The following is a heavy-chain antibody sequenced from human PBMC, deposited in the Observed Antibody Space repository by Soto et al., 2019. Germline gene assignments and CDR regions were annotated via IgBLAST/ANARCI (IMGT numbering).Heavy chain of an antibody. D-gene: IGHD2-15*01. CDR2: TRNKARSYTT. Sequence: GGSLRLSCAVSGFTFSDHYMDWVRQAPGKGLEWVGRTRNKARSYTTEYAASVKGRFTISRDDSTKSVHLQMNSLKTEDTAVYYCARVSPTGYHYDSWGQGTLVTVSS. CDR1: GFTFSDHY. CDR3: ARVSPTGYHYDS. J-gene: IGHJ4*02. V-gene: IGHV3-72*01.